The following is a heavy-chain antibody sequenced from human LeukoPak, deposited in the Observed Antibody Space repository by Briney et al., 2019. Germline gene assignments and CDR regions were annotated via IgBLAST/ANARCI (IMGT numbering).Heavy chain of an antibody. Sequence: SETLSLTCTVSGVSISNYYWSWIRQPPGKGLEWIGYIYSSGSTNYNPSLKSRATISVDMSKFQFSLKVTSVTAADTAVYYCARIYGNYYYYYMDVWGKGTTVTVSS. J-gene: IGHJ6*03. CDR1: GVSISNYY. CDR2: IYSSGST. D-gene: IGHD3-10*01. V-gene: IGHV4-59*01. CDR3: ARIYGNYYYYYMDV.